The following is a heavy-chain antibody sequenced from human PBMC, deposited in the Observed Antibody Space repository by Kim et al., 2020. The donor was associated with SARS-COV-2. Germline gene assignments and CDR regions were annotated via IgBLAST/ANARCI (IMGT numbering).Heavy chain of an antibody. J-gene: IGHJ6*02. CDR2: ISYDGSNK. CDR3: ARDRGSRRPDGMDV. V-gene: IGHV3-30*04. CDR1: GFTFSSYA. D-gene: IGHD6-13*01. Sequence: GGSLRLSCAASGFTFSSYAMHWVRQAPGKGLEWVAVISYDGSNKYYADSVKGRFTISRDNSKNTLYLQMNSLRAEDTAVYYCARDRGSRRPDGMDVWGQGTTVTVSS.